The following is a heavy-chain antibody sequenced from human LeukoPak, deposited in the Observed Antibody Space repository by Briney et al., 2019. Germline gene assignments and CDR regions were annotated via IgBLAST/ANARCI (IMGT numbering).Heavy chain of an antibody. D-gene: IGHD1-14*01. Sequence: ASVTLSCKASGYTFTSYAISWVRQAPGQGLGCMGWISAYNANTTYGQNFQGRVTMTADTSTSTAYTELRSLRSDDTAVYYCARVSYTWFDPWGQGTLLTVS. J-gene: IGHJ5*02. V-gene: IGHV1-18*01. CDR3: ARVSYTWFDP. CDR1: GYTFTSYA. CDR2: ISAYNANT.